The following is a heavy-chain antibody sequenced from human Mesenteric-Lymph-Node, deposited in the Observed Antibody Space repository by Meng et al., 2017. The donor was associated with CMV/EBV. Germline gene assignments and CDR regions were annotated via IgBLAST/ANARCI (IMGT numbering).Heavy chain of an antibody. CDR2: IYYSGST. V-gene: IGHV4-59*01. Sequence: SETLSLTCTVSGGSITSYYWTWIRQPPGKGLEWIGYIYYSGSTKFNPSLKSRVTMSVDTTKNEFSLRLRSVTTADTAVYYCARAPYCSSTSCYTNTGGYYYYGMDVWGQGTTVTVSS. CDR1: GGSITSYY. J-gene: IGHJ6*02. D-gene: IGHD2-2*01. CDR3: ARAPYCSSTSCYTNTGGYYYYGMDV.